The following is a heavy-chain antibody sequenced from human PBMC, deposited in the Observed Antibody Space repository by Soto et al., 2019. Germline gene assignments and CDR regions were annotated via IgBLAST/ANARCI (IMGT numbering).Heavy chain of an antibody. Sequence: SVKVSCKASGGTFSSYAISWVRQAPGQGLEWMGGIIPIFGTANYAQKFQGRVTITADKSTSTAYMELSSLRSEDTAVYYCARVVAEERYYFDYWGQGTLVTVSS. CDR1: GGTFSSYA. J-gene: IGHJ4*02. CDR3: ARVVAEERYYFDY. V-gene: IGHV1-69*06. CDR2: IIPIFGTA. D-gene: IGHD6-25*01.